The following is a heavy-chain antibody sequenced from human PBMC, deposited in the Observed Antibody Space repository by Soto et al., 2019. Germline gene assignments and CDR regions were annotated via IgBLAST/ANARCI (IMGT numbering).Heavy chain of an antibody. Sequence: QVQLVESGGGVVQPGRSLRLSCAASGFTFSSYGMHWVRQAPGKGVEWVAVISYDGSNKYYADSVKGRFTISRDNSKNTLYLQMNSLRAEDTAVYYCAKDEATGTGFDYWGQGTLVTVSS. CDR1: GFTFSSYG. V-gene: IGHV3-30*18. J-gene: IGHJ4*02. CDR3: AKDEATGTGFDY. D-gene: IGHD1-1*01. CDR2: ISYDGSNK.